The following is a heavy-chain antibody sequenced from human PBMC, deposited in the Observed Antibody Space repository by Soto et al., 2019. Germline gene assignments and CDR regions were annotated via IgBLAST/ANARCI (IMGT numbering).Heavy chain of an antibody. Sequence: SETLSLTCTVSGGSISSSSYYWGWIRQPPGKGLEWIGSIYYSGSTYYNPSLKSRVTISVDTSKNQFSLKLSSVTAADTAVYYCARRFRYYDILTGYYDDGYYFDYWGQGTLVTVSS. CDR3: ARRFRYYDILTGYYDDGYYFDY. D-gene: IGHD3-9*01. V-gene: IGHV4-39*01. CDR1: GGSISSSSYY. J-gene: IGHJ4*02. CDR2: IYYSGST.